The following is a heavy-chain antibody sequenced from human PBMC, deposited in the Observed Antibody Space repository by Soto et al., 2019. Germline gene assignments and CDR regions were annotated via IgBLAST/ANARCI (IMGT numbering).Heavy chain of an antibody. CDR1: GGTFSSYT. CDR2: IIPILGIA. D-gene: IGHD6-13*01. J-gene: IGHJ4*02. V-gene: IGHV1-69*04. Sequence: ASVKVSCKASGGTFSSYTISWVRQAPGQGLEWMGRIIPILGIANYAQKFQGRVTITADKSTSTAYMELSSLRSEDTAVYYCARDQAYSSSWSENDYWGQGTLVTVSS. CDR3: ARDQAYSSSWSENDY.